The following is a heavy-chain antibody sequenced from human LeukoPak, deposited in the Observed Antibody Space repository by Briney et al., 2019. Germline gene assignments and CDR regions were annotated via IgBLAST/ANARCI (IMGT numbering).Heavy chain of an antibody. CDR3: ARGYGYSSRYNWFDP. V-gene: IGHV4-31*03. Sequence: SETLSLTCTVSGGSISSGGYYWSWIRQHPGKGLEWIGYIYYSGSTYYNPSLRSRVTISVDTSKNQFSLKLSSVTAADTAVYYCARGYGYSSRYNWFDPWGQGTLVTVSS. D-gene: IGHD6-13*01. CDR1: GGSISSGGYY. CDR2: IYYSGST. J-gene: IGHJ5*02.